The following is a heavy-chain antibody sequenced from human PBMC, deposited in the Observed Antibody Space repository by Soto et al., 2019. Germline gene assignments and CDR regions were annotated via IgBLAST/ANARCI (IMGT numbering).Heavy chain of an antibody. CDR2: ISSSSSTI. V-gene: IGHV3-48*01. CDR3: ARGLREVDY. Sequence: TSETLSLTCTVSGVSSNNYCLSWVRQSPGKGLEWVSYISSSSSTIYYADSVKGRFTISRDNAKNSLYLQMNSLRAEDTAVYYCARGLREVDYWGQGTLVTVSS. J-gene: IGHJ4*02. CDR1: GVSSNNYC.